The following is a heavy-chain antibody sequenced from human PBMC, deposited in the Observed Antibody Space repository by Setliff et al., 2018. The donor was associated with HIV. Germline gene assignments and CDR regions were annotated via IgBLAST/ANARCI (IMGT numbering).Heavy chain of an antibody. D-gene: IGHD3-16*02. V-gene: IGHV1-2*06. J-gene: IGHJ3*02. CDR3: ARTRAIAHDAFDI. CDR2: LNPNSGGT. Sequence: ASVKVSCKASGYIFTDYYMHWVRQAPGQELGWMGRLNPNSGGTNYAQKFQGRVTMTRDTSISTAYMELSSLRSEDTATYYCARTRAIAHDAFDIWGPGTMVTVSS. CDR1: GYIFTDYY.